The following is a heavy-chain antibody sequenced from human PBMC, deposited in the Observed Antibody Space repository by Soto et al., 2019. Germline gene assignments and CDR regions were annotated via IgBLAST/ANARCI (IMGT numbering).Heavy chain of an antibody. V-gene: IGHV5-51*01. Sequence: PGESLKISCKGSGYSFTSYWIGWVRQMPGKGLEWMGIIYPGDSDTRYSPSFQGQVTISADKSISTAYLQWSSLKASDTAMYYCASPRAAARLGYYVMDVWGQGTTVTVSS. D-gene: IGHD6-6*01. J-gene: IGHJ6*02. CDR3: ASPRAAARLGYYVMDV. CDR1: GYSFTSYW. CDR2: IYPGDSDT.